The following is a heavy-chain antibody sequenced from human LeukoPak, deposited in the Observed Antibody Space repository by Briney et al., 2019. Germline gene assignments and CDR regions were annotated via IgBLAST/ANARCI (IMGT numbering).Heavy chain of an antibody. CDR3: ARAIVVVPAAIWYFDL. CDR1: GGSISSGDYY. D-gene: IGHD2-2*01. J-gene: IGHJ2*01. V-gene: IGHV4-30-4*01. CDR2: IYYSGST. Sequence: SETLSLTSTVSGGSISSGDYYWSWIRQPPGKGLEWIGYIYYSGSTYYNPSLKSRVTISVDTSKNQFSLKLSSVTAADTAVYYCARAIVVVPAAIWYFDLWGRGTLVTVSS.